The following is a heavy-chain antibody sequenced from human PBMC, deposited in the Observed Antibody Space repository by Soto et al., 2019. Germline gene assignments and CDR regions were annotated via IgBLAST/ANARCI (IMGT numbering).Heavy chain of an antibody. Sequence: ASVKVSCKXSGYTFTGYYMHWVRQAPGQGLEWMGWINPNSGGTNYAQKFQGWVTMTRDTSISTAYMELSRLRSDDTAVYYCARVGDCSGGSCYGGYYYGMDVWGQGTTVTVSS. CDR1: GYTFTGYY. D-gene: IGHD2-15*01. J-gene: IGHJ6*02. CDR3: ARVGDCSGGSCYGGYYYGMDV. V-gene: IGHV1-2*04. CDR2: INPNSGGT.